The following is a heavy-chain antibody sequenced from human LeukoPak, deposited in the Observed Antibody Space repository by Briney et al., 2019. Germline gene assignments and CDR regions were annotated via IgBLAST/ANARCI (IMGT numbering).Heavy chain of an antibody. CDR3: ARASRSFSDAFDI. V-gene: IGHV3-30-3*01. CDR2: ISYDGSNK. Sequence: PGGSLRLSCAASGFTFSSYAMHWVRQAPGKGLEWVAVISYDGSNKYYADSVKGRFTISRDNSKNTLYLQMNSLRAEDTAVYYCARASRSFSDAFDIWGQGTMVTVSS. J-gene: IGHJ3*02. CDR1: GFTFSSYA.